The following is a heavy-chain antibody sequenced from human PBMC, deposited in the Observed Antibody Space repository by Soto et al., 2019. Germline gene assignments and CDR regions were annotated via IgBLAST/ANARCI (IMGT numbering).Heavy chain of an antibody. D-gene: IGHD3-22*01. Sequence: GGSLRLSCAASGFTFSSYGMHWVRQAPGKGLEWVAVISYDGSNKYYADSVKGRFTISRDNSKNTLYLQMNSLRAEDTAVYYCAKDLYDSSGYGFYYYGMDVWGQGTTVTVSS. CDR2: ISYDGSNK. CDR1: GFTFSSYG. V-gene: IGHV3-30*18. CDR3: AKDLYDSSGYGFYYYGMDV. J-gene: IGHJ6*02.